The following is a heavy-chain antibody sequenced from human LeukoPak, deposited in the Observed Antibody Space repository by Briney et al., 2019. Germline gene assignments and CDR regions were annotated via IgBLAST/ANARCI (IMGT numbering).Heavy chain of an antibody. J-gene: IGHJ4*02. Sequence: GGSLRLSCAASGFTFSSFWMHWVRQVPGKGLVWVSRINSDGSVTSYVDSAKGRFTISRDTAQNTVYLQMNSLRAEDTAVYYCASTFRITGTTYYYWGQGAWSPSPQ. D-gene: IGHD1-20*01. CDR1: GFTFSSFW. CDR2: INSDGSVT. V-gene: IGHV3-74*01. CDR3: ASTFRITGTTYYY.